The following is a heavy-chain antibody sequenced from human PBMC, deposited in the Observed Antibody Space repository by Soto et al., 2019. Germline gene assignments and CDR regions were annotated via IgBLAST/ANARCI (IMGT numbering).Heavy chain of an antibody. D-gene: IGHD2-15*01. J-gene: IGHJ3*02. CDR2: ISGSGGST. Sequence: EVQLLESGGGLVQPGGSLRLSCAASGFTFSSYAMSWVRQAPGKGLEWVSAISGSGGSTYYADSVKGRFTISRDNSKNTLYLQMKSLRAEDTAVYYCAKDRGGAVVAAFDAFDIWGQGTMVTVSS. CDR3: AKDRGGAVVAAFDAFDI. V-gene: IGHV3-23*01. CDR1: GFTFSSYA.